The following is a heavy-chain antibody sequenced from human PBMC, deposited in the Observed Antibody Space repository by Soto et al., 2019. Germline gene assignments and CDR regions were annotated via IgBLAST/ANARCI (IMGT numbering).Heavy chain of an antibody. J-gene: IGHJ1*01. CDR3: ASGVSAGLDD. CDR2: MQPSTGRT. V-gene: IGHV1-8*01. CDR1: GYSFTSLD. D-gene: IGHD1-1*01. Sequence: SVKASCKASGYSFTSLDINWVRQTAGQGLEWMGWMQPSTGRTGYAQRFQGRVTMTRDTSINTAYMELATLTSDDTAFYYCASGVSAGLDDWGQGSRVT.